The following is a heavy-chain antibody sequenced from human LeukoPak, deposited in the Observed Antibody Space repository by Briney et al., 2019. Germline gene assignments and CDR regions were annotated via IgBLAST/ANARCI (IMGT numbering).Heavy chain of an antibody. D-gene: IGHD3-3*01. CDR2: INPNSGGT. V-gene: IGHV1-2*02. J-gene: IGHJ6*02. CDR3: ARGRTRYYDFWSGYYDPREYYYYYGMDV. Sequence: ASVKVSCKASGYTFTGYYMHWVRQAPGQGLEWMGWINPNSGGTNYAQKFQGRVTMTRDTSISTAYMELSRLRSEDTAVYYCARGRTRYYDFWSGYYDPREYYYYYGMDVWGQGTTVTVSS. CDR1: GYTFTGYY.